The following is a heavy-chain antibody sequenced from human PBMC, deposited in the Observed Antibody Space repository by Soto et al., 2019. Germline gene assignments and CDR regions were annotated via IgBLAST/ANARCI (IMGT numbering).Heavy chain of an antibody. CDR2: ISAYNGNT. V-gene: IGHV1-18*01. Sequence: GASVKVSCKASGYTFTSYGISWVRQAPGQGLEWMGWISAYNGNTNYAQKLQGRVTMTTDTSTSTAYMELRSLRSDDTAVYYCARGGERSGYYRRPYYFDYWGQGTLVTVSS. D-gene: IGHD3-3*01. CDR1: GYTFTSYG. CDR3: ARGGERSGYYRRPYYFDY. J-gene: IGHJ4*02.